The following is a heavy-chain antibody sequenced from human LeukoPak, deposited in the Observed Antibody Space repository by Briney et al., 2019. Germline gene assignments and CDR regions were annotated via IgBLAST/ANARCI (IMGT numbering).Heavy chain of an antibody. D-gene: IGHD1-26*01. V-gene: IGHV4-39*01. CDR2: IYYRGST. CDR1: GASISSGSYY. CDR3: ARLPIMVGAPRHFQD. J-gene: IGHJ1*01. Sequence: SETLSLTCTVSGASISSGSYYWGWIRQPPGKGLEWIASIYYRGSTYDNPSLKSRVTISLDTSKNQFSLKLSSVTAADTAVYYCARLPIMVGAPRHFQDWGQGTLVTVSS.